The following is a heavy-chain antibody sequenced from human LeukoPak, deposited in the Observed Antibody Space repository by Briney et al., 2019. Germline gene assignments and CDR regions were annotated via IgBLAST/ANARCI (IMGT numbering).Heavy chain of an antibody. V-gene: IGHV4-59*11. CDR1: GGSISSHY. CDR2: IYYSGST. J-gene: IGHJ4*02. CDR3: ARDIGAMIVVVSYFDY. Sequence: SETLSLTCTVSGGSISSHYWSWIRQPPGKGLEWIGYIYYSGSTNYNPSLKSRVTISVDTSKNQFSLKLSSVTAADTAVYYCARDIGAMIVVVSYFDYWGQGTLVTVSS. D-gene: IGHD3-22*01.